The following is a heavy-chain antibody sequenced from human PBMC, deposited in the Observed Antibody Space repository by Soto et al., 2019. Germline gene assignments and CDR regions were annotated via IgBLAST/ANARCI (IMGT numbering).Heavy chain of an antibody. J-gene: IGHJ4*02. CDR3: ARIYYDCGFDY. CDR1: CGSISSSSYY. CDR2: IYYSGST. D-gene: IGHD3-22*01. V-gene: IGHV4-39*01. Sequence: QLQLQESGPGLVKPSETLSLTCTVSCGSISSSSYYWGWIRQPPGKGLEWIGSIYYSGSTYYNPSLNSRVTISVDTSKNQFSLKLSSVTAADTAVYYCARIYYDCGFDYWGQGTLVTVSS.